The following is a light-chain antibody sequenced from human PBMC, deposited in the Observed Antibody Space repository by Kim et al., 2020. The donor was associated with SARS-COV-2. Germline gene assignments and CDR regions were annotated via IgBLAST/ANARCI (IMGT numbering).Light chain of an antibody. CDR3: QSYDSANHVI. CDR2: EDS. CDR1: SGNIASNY. J-gene: IGLJ2*01. V-gene: IGLV6-57*03. Sequence: TISVSCNRTSGNIASNYVQWYQQRPGSAPTTVIYEDSRRPSGVPDRVSASIDTSSNSASLTLSGLTTEDEADYYCQSYDSANHVIFGGGTQLTVL.